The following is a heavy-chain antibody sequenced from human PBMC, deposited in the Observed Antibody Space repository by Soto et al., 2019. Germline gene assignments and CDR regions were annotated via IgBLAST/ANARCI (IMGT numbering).Heavy chain of an antibody. CDR3: ARPRSTYSGSNYGEDFFDY. Sequence: QLQLQESGPGLVKPSETLSLTCNVSGESMSNTAYYWGWIRQTPGKGLEWIGSIFYTGSAYYNSSLKSRATISVDTPNTLFSLTLLSVAAAATAIYYSARPRSTYSGSNYGEDFFDYWGQGSLVTVSS. V-gene: IGHV4-39*01. D-gene: IGHD1-26*01. J-gene: IGHJ4*02. CDR1: GESMSNTAYY. CDR2: IFYTGSA.